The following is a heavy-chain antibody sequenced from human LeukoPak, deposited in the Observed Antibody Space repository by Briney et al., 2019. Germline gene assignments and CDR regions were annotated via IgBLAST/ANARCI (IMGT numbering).Heavy chain of an antibody. J-gene: IGHJ4*02. V-gene: IGHV3-9*02. D-gene: IGHD2-8*02. CDR2: ISWNSGGL. CDR3: AKVTGMYWTHIDS. CDR1: GFSPDDYA. Sequence: PGRSLRLSCAASGFSPDDYAMHWVSGAPGKGLWWVSGISWNSGGLDYAAPVKGRFTISRDNAKNTLFLRMKSRGPEDTAFYNCAKVTGMYWTHIDSWGQGTLVTVSS.